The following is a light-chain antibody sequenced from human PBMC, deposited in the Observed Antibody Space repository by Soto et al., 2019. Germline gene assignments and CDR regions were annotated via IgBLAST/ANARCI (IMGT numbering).Light chain of an antibody. CDR1: SSDVGGYNY. V-gene: IGLV2-8*01. CDR2: DVS. CDR3: SSYAGSNVV. Sequence: QTVVTQPPSASGSPGQSVTISCTGTSSDVGGYNYVSWYQQHPGKAPKLMIHDVSKRPSGVPDRFSGSKSGNTASLTVSGLQAEDEADYYCSSYAGSNVVFGGGTKLTVL. J-gene: IGLJ2*01.